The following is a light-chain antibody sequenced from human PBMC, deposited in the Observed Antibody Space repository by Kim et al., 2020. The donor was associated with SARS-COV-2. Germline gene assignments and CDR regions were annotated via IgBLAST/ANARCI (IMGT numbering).Light chain of an antibody. CDR1: SSDVGGYNY. CDR3: SSYTSSSPLG. CDR2: DVS. Sequence: QSALTQPASVSGSPGQSITISCTGTSSDVGGYNYVSWYQQHPGKAPKLMIYDVSNRPSGVSNRFSGSKSGNTASLTISGLQAEDEADYYCSSYTSSSPLGFGGGTQLTVL. J-gene: IGLJ3*02. V-gene: IGLV2-14*03.